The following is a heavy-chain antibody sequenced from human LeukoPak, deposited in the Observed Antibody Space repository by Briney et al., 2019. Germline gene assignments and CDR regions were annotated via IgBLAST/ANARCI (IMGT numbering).Heavy chain of an antibody. CDR3: ARESEAVAGSADNWFDP. Sequence: SETLSLTCTVSGGSIISFYWSWIRHVPGKGLEWIGYIFYTGTTYYNPSLKSRVTISVDTSKNQFSLRLSSVTAADTAVYYCARESEAVAGSADNWFDPWGQGTLVTVSS. D-gene: IGHD6-19*01. CDR2: IFYTGTT. J-gene: IGHJ5*02. CDR1: GGSIISFY. V-gene: IGHV4-59*01.